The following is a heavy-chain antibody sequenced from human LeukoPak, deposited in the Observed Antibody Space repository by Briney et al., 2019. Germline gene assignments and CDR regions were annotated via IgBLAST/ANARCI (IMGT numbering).Heavy chain of an antibody. J-gene: IGHJ5*02. CDR1: GFTFSSYW. V-gene: IGHV3-7*01. CDR2: IKGDGSEK. Sequence: PGGSLRLSCPAPGFTFSSYWMSGVRLAPGKGLEWVANIKGDGSEKWYVDSVKGRFTISRDNAQNSVHLQMNSLRAEDTAVYYCARDEDRSRWLHPWGQGTLVTVTS. CDR3: ARDEDRSRWLHP.